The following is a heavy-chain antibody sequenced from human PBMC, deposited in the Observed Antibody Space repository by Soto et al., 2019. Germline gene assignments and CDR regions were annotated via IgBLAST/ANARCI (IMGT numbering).Heavy chain of an antibody. V-gene: IGHV4-30-2*01. CDR1: GGSISSGGYS. J-gene: IGHJ4*02. CDR2: IYHSGST. Sequence: QLQLQESGSGLVKPSQTLSLTCAVSGGSISSGGYSWSWIRQPPGKGLEWIGYIYHSGSTYYNPSLKSRVTISVDRSKNQFSLKLSSVTAADTAVYYCARGTLTGYWALGKTYYFDYWGQGTLVTVSS. D-gene: IGHD3-9*01. CDR3: ARGTLTGYWALGKTYYFDY.